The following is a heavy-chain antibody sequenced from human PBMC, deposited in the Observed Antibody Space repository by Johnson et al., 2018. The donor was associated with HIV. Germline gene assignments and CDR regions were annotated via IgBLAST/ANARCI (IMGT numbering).Heavy chain of an antibody. Sequence: GLVQPGGSLRLSCAASGFTFSSYWMTWVRQAPGKGLEWVANIKQDGSEKYYVASVRGRFTISRDNAKNSLSLQMNSLRAEDTAMYYCARGYSSSSDDAFDIWGQGTLVTVSS. J-gene: IGHJ3*02. V-gene: IGHV3-7*05. CDR3: ARGYSSSSDDAFDI. D-gene: IGHD6-13*01. CDR2: IKQDGSEK. CDR1: GFTFSSYW.